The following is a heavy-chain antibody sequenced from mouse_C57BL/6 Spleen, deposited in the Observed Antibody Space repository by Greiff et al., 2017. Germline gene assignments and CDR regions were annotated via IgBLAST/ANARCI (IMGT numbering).Heavy chain of an antibody. J-gene: IGHJ3*01. CDR2: IYPSDSET. CDR3: ARWSGSFAY. Sequence: VKLQQPGAELVRPGSSVKLSCKASGYTFTSYWMDWVKQRPGQGLEWIGNIYPSDSETHYNQKFKDKATLTVDKSSSTAYMQLSSLTSEVSAVYYWARWSGSFAYWGQGTMVTVSA. D-gene: IGHD1-3*01. V-gene: IGHV1-61*01. CDR1: GYTFTSYW.